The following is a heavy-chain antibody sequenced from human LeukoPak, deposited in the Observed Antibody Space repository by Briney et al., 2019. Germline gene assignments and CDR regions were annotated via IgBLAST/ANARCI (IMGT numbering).Heavy chain of an antibody. CDR1: GFTFSSYA. CDR2: ISGSGGST. J-gene: IGHJ4*02. D-gene: IGHD5-24*01. V-gene: IGHV3-23*01. Sequence: PGGSLRLSCAASGFTFSSYAMSWVRQAPGKGLEWVSAISGSGGSTYYADSVRGRFTISRDNSKNTLYLQMNSLRAEDTAVYYCAKDGMATISYYFDYWGQGTLVTVSS. CDR3: AKDGMATISYYFDY.